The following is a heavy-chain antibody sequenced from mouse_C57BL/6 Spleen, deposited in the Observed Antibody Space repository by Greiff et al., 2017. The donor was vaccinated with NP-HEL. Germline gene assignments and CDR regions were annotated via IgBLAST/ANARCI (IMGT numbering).Heavy chain of an antibody. V-gene: IGHV1-80*01. Sequence: VQLQQSGAELVKPGASVKISCKASGYAFSSYWMNWVKQRPGKGLEWIGQIYPGDGDTNYNGKFKGKATLTADKSSSTAYMQLSSLTSEDAAVYVCASTTVVEDYAMDYWGQGTSVTVSS. CDR2: IYPGDGDT. D-gene: IGHD1-1*01. CDR3: ASTTVVEDYAMDY. J-gene: IGHJ4*01. CDR1: GYAFSSYW.